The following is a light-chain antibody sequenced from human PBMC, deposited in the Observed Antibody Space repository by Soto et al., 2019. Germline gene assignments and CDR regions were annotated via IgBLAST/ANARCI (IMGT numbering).Light chain of an antibody. CDR3: CSYAGSYIYV. J-gene: IGLJ1*01. CDR2: DVS. V-gene: IGLV2-11*01. CDR1: SSDVGGYTY. Sequence: QSVLTQPRSVPGSPGQSVTISCTGTSSDVGGYTYVSWYQQHPGKAPKVMIYDVSKRPSGVPDRFSGSKSGNTASLTISGLQAEDEADYYCCSYAGSYIYVFGTGTKVTVL.